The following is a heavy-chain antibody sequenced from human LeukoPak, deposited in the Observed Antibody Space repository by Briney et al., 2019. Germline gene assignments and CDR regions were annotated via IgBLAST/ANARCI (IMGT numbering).Heavy chain of an antibody. CDR2: ISGSGSST. V-gene: IGHV3-23*01. Sequence: GGALRVSCAASGFTFSSYAMRWVRPAPGKGLEWVAAISGSGSSTYYADSVKGRFTISRDNSKNTLYLQMNSLRAEDTAVYNCAKPYDSGTFPPGYWGQGTLVTVSS. CDR3: AKPYDSGTFPPGY. D-gene: IGHD3-10*01. J-gene: IGHJ4*02. CDR1: GFTFSSYA.